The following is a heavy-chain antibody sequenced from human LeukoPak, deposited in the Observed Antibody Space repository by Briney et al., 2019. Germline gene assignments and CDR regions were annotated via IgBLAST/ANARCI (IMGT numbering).Heavy chain of an antibody. CDR2: INHSGST. CDR1: GGSISSSSYY. D-gene: IGHD3-10*01. V-gene: IGHV4-39*07. Sequence: SETLSLTCTVSGGSISSSSYYWSWIRQPPGKGLEWIGEINHSGSTNYNPSLKSRVTISVDTSKNQFSLKLSSVTAADTAVYYCASGGRKITMVRGALGSWGQGTLVTVSS. J-gene: IGHJ5*02. CDR3: ASGGRKITMVRGALGS.